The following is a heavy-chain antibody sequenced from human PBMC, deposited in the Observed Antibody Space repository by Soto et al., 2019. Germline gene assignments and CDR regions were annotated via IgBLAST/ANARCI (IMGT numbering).Heavy chain of an antibody. CDR1: GGSFSGYY. V-gene: IGHV4-34*01. CDR2: INHSGST. Sequence: QVQLQQWGAGLLKPSETLSLTCAVYGGSFSGYYWSWIRQPPGKGLEWIGEINHSGSTNYNPSLKSRVTISIDTANNQFSLKLSSVTAADAAVYYCARGSLRAPTVKPHLDWFDHWGQGTLVIVSS. CDR3: ARGSLRAPTVKPHLDWFDH. J-gene: IGHJ5*02. D-gene: IGHD4-17*01.